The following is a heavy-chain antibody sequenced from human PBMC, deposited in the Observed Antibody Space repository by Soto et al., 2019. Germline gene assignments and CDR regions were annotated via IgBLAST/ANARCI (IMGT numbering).Heavy chain of an antibody. CDR2: IYWDDDK. V-gene: IGHV2-5*02. CDR3: AHVYWAASGTRYYFDS. D-gene: IGHD6-13*01. Sequence: QITLKESGPTLVKPTQTLTLTCTFSGFSFSTSAVGVGWIRQPPGKALEWLALIYWDDDKRYSPSLKSRLTITKDTSRNQVVVTMPNMDPVDIATYYCAHVYWAASGTRYYFDSWGQGTLVTVSS. CDR1: GFSFSTSAVG. J-gene: IGHJ4*02.